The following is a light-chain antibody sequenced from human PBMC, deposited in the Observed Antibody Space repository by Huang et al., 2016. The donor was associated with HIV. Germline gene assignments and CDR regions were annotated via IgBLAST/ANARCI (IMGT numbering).Light chain of an antibody. Sequence: EIVVTQSPATLSVSPGERATLSCRASESVGTTLAWYQQKPGQAPRRLIYGASTRAIGIPARFSGRGSGTEFTLTISSLQSEDLAVYFCQQYNNWPPVTFGQGTRLEIK. V-gene: IGKV3-15*01. CDR3: QQYNNWPPVT. J-gene: IGKJ5*01. CDR2: GAS. CDR1: ESVGTT.